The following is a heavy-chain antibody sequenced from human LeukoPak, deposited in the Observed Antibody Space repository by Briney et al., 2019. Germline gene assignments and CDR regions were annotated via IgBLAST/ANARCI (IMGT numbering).Heavy chain of an antibody. CDR2: IKSKADGGTT. CDR3: TADRPGASGGIDD. V-gene: IGHV3-15*01. J-gene: IGHJ4*02. D-gene: IGHD6-19*01. CDR1: GFTFTNAW. Sequence: GGSLRLSCAASGFTFTNAWMGWVRQAPGKGLEWVGLIKSKADGGTTDYAAPVEGRFTISRDDSINTVYLQMNSLKTEDTAIYYCTADRPGASGGIDDWGQGTLVTASS.